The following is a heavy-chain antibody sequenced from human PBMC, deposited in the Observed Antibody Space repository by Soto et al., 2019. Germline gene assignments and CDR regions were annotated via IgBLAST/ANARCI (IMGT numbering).Heavy chain of an antibody. CDR1: GYTFTSYG. V-gene: IGHV1-18*01. CDR2: ISAYNGNT. J-gene: IGHJ6*03. Sequence: ASVKVSCKASGYTFTSYGISWVRQAPGQGLEWMGWISAYNGNTNYAQKLQGRVTMTTDTSTSTAYMELRSLRSDDTAVYYCARDTQFFIVVVPAAMSLYYYYYYMDVWGKGTTVTVSS. D-gene: IGHD2-2*01. CDR3: ARDTQFFIVVVPAAMSLYYYYYYMDV.